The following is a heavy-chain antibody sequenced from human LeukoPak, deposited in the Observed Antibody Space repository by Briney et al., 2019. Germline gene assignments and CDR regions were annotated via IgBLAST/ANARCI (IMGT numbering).Heavy chain of an antibody. Sequence: GGSLRLSCAASGFTFRSYSMNWVRQAPGKGLEWVSFISSSSSFIYYADSVQGRFTISRDTAKNSLYLQMNSLRGEDTAVYYCARGVLGSSTSHGLDYWGQGTLVTVSS. CDR2: ISSSSSFI. J-gene: IGHJ4*02. CDR3: ARGVLGSSTSHGLDY. V-gene: IGHV3-21*01. CDR1: GFTFRSYS. D-gene: IGHD2-2*01.